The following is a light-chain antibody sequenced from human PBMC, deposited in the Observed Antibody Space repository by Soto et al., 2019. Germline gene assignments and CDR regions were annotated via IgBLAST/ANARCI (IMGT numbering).Light chain of an antibody. CDR1: SSDVGSYNY. CDR3: SSYTSGSTLYV. Sequence: QSVLTQPASVSGSPGQSITISCTGTSSDVGSYNYVSWYQQHPGKAPRLMIYASSNRPSGVSHRFSGSRSGNTASLTISGLQAEDEADYFCSSYTSGSTLYVFXSGTNVTVL. CDR2: ASS. J-gene: IGLJ1*01. V-gene: IGLV2-14*01.